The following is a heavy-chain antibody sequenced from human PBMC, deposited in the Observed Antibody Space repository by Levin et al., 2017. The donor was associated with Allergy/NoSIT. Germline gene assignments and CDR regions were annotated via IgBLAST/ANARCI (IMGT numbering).Heavy chain of an antibody. CDR1: GFSLSDYG. D-gene: IGHD5-18*01. CDR2: VWNDGVHE. Sequence: TGGSLRLSCAVSGFSLSDYGMHWVRQLPGKGLECVAIVWNDGVHEQYADSVKGRFTISRDNSKNTLYLQMDSLRAEDTAVYCCARDRIRQWLYVGDLELWGQGTMVTVSS. V-gene: IGHV3-33*01. J-gene: IGHJ3*01. CDR3: ARDRIRQWLYVGDLEL.